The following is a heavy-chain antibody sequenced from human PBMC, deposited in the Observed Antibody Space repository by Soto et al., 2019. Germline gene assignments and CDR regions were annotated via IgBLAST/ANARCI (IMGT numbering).Heavy chain of an antibody. Sequence: QLQLQESGPGLVKPWETLSLTCTVSGDSISSSNYFWGWIRQPPGKGLEWIGTIFYSGSTYYNPSLKSRVTISGDASKHQFSLKLTSVTAADTALYYCARRYGWLYFDYWGQGSLVTVSS. CDR3: ARRYGWLYFDY. CDR2: IFYSGST. V-gene: IGHV4-39*01. D-gene: IGHD3-10*01. J-gene: IGHJ4*02. CDR1: GDSISSSNYF.